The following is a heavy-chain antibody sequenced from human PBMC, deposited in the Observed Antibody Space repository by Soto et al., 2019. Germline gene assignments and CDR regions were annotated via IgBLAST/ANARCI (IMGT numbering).Heavy chain of an antibody. V-gene: IGHV1-24*01. D-gene: IGHD6-19*01. J-gene: IGHJ4*02. CDR1: GYTLTELS. CDR3: ATAMGSSGWLRLDDFDY. CDR2: FDPEDGET. Sequence: ASVKVSCKVSGYTLTELSMHWVRQAPGKGLEWMGGFDPEDGETIYAQKFQGRVTMTEDTSTDTAYMELSSLRSEDTAVYYCATAMGSSGWLRLDDFDYWGQGTLVTGLL.